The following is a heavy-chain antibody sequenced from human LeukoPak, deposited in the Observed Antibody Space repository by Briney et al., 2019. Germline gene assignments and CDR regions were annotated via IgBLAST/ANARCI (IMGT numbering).Heavy chain of an antibody. J-gene: IGHJ4*02. Sequence: GGSLRLSCAASGFTFSSYAMHWVRQAPGKGLEWVAVIWYDGSNKYYADSVKGRFTISRDNSKNTLYLQMNSLRAEDTAVYYCARDPPYYYDSSGSFDYWGQGTLVTVSS. CDR2: IWYDGSNK. V-gene: IGHV3-33*08. CDR3: ARDPPYYYDSSGSFDY. D-gene: IGHD3-22*01. CDR1: GFTFSSYA.